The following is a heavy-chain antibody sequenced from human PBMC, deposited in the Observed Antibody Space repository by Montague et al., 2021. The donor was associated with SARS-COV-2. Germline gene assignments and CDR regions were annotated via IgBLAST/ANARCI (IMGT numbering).Heavy chain of an antibody. D-gene: IGHD5-24*01. J-gene: IGHJ5*02. CDR3: AREDRWNWFDP. CDR2: IYYRGST. V-gene: IGHV4-61*05. Sequence: SETLSLTCTVSGGSISSSSYYWGWIRQPPGKGLEWIGYIYYRGSTNYNPSLETRVTISVDPSKNQFSLKPSSVTAADTAVYYCAREDRWNWFDPWGQGTLVIVSS. CDR1: GGSISSSSYY.